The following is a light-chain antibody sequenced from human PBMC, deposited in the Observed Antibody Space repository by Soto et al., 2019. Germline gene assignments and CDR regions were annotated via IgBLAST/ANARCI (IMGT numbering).Light chain of an antibody. CDR2: GVT. V-gene: IGLV2-8*01. Sequence: QSVLTQPPSASGSPGQSVTISCTGTGSDVGAYNSVSWYQQYPGKPPKLIIYGVTKRPSGVPDRFSGSKSGNAASLTVSGLQAEDEADYYCSSYAGSSNFYVFGTGTKVTVL. J-gene: IGLJ1*01. CDR1: GSDVGAYNS. CDR3: SSYAGSSNFYV.